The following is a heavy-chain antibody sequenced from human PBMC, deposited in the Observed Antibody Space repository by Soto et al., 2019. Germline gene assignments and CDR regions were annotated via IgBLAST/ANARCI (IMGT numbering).Heavy chain of an antibody. CDR3: AGGPSLTGSFFDS. Sequence: VQLQQSGPGLVKPSQTLSLTCAISGDSVSSDTTAWNWIRQSPSRGLEWLGRTYYRSKWYHDYAVSVQSRITITPDTSKNQFSLQLNSVTPEDTAVYFCAGGPSLTGSFFDSWGQGTLVSVSS. CDR2: TYYRSKWYH. V-gene: IGHV6-1*01. CDR1: GDSVSSDTTA. D-gene: IGHD3-9*01. J-gene: IGHJ4*02.